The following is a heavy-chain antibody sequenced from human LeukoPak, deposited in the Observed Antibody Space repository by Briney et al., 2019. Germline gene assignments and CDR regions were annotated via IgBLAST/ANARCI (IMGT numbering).Heavy chain of an antibody. CDR1: GGSFSGYY. D-gene: IGHD6-13*01. V-gene: IGHV4-34*01. J-gene: IGHJ4*02. CDR2: INHSGST. Sequence: SETLSLTCAVYGGSFSGYYWSWIRQPPGKGLKWIGEINHSGSTNYNPSLKSRVTISVDKSKDQFSLKLSSVTAADTAVYYCARGKSIAAAGSFDYWGQGTLVTVSS. CDR3: ARGKSIAAAGSFDY.